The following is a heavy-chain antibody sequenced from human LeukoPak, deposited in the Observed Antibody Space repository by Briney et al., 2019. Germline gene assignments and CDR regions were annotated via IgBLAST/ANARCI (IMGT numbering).Heavy chain of an antibody. D-gene: IGHD3-22*01. Sequence: PSQTLSLTCTVSGVSITSGIYYWSWIRQPAGKGLEWIGRIYTSGSTNYNPSLKSRVTMSVDTSKNQFSLKLSSVTAADTAVYYCARDQWGYYDSSGYYYFDYWGQGTLVTVSS. J-gene: IGHJ4*02. CDR1: GVSITSGIYY. CDR3: ARDQWGYYDSSGYYYFDY. CDR2: IYTSGST. V-gene: IGHV4-61*02.